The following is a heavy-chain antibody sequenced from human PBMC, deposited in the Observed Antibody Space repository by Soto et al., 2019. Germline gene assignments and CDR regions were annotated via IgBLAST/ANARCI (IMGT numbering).Heavy chain of an antibody. J-gene: IGHJ6*02. Sequence: GSLRLSCAAAGFTFSNYALTWVRQSPGKGLEWVSTFSGSGGSTYYADSVRGRFTISRDNSKNTLFLQMNSLRVEDTAIYYCARDWTGDTCPCLDVWGQGTTVTVSS. CDR3: ARDWTGDTCPCLDV. CDR2: FSGSGGST. D-gene: IGHD3-3*01. CDR1: GFTFSNYA. V-gene: IGHV3-23*01.